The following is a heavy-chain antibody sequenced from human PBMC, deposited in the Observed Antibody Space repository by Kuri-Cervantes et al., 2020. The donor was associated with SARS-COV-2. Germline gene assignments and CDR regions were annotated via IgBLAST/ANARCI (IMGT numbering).Heavy chain of an antibody. CDR3: AKDPPPAGY. Sequence: GESLKISCAASGFTFSDYYMSWIRQAPGKGLEWVSYISSSGSTIYYADSVKGRFTISRDNAKNTLYLQMNSLRAEDTAVYYCAKDPPPAGYWGQGTLVTVSS. CDR2: ISSSGSTI. CDR1: GFTFSDYY. J-gene: IGHJ4*02. V-gene: IGHV3-11*04.